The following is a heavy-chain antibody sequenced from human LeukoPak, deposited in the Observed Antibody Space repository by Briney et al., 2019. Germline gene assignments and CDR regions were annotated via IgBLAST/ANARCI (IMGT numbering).Heavy chain of an antibody. CDR2: IIPIFGTA. J-gene: IGHJ4*02. CDR1: GGTFSSYA. D-gene: IGHD2-15*01. CDR3: ARGEVVVAASPGYFDY. V-gene: IGHV1-69*13. Sequence: SVRVSCKASGGTFSSYAISWVRQAPGQGLEWMGGIIPIFGTANYAQKFQGRVTITADESTSTAYMELSSLRSEDTAVYYCARGEVVVAASPGYFDYWGQGILVTVSS.